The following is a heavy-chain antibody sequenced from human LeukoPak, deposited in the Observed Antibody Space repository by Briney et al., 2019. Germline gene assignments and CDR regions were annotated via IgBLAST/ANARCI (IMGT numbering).Heavy chain of an antibody. J-gene: IGHJ4*02. D-gene: IGHD2-15*01. Sequence: GGSLRLSCAASGFTFSSYWMHWVRQAPGKGLVWVSRINSDGSSTSYADSVKGRFTISRDNAKNTLYLQMNSLRAEDTAVYYCAKDRFQVVVAATRYFDYWGQGTLVTVSS. CDR1: GFTFSSYW. CDR2: INSDGSST. CDR3: AKDRFQVVVAATRYFDY. V-gene: IGHV3-74*01.